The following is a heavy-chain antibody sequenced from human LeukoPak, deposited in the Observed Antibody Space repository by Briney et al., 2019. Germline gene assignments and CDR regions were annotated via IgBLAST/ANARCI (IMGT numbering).Heavy chain of an antibody. Sequence: ASVKLSCKASGYTFTSYYMHCVRQAPGQGLDLMGIINPSGGSTSYAQKFQGRVTMTRDTSTSTVYMELSSLRSEDTAVYYCAKPHSVGGDAFDIWGQGTMVTVSS. D-gene: IGHD1-26*01. CDR3: AKPHSVGGDAFDI. CDR1: GYTFTSYY. J-gene: IGHJ3*02. V-gene: IGHV1-46*01. CDR2: INPSGGST.